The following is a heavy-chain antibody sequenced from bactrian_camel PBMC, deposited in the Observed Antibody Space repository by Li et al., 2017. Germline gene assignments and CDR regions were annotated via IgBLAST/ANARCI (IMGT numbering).Heavy chain of an antibody. D-gene: IGHD7*01. CDR1: GYTYGSYC. Sequence: VQLVESGGASVQAGGSLRLSCVASGYTYGSYCLAWFRQAPGKEREGVAAIDGDGNLSYSDSVKGRFTISKDYAKNMVYLQMNDLKPEDTAVYYCVKRGGMWSGGWQDGQRGQGTQVTVS. J-gene: IGHJ4*01. CDR2: IDGDGNL. V-gene: IGHV3S55*01. CDR3: VKRGGMWSGGWQDGQ.